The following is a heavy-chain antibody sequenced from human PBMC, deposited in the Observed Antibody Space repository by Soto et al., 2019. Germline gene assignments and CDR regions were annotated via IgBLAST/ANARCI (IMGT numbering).Heavy chain of an antibody. D-gene: IGHD3-9*01. V-gene: IGHV3-74*01. J-gene: IGHJ4*02. CDR2: ISGGGVTS. CDR3: AREYYGLLTGYYTDY. CDR1: GFPFSSYW. Sequence: EVQLVESGGDLVQRGGSLRLSCAASGFPFSSYWMLWVRHTPGKGLDWVARISGGGVTSYFADSVTGRITVSRDNAKNPLSLKISCLRAEDTAVYYCAREYYGLLTGYYTDYWGQGTLVSVSS.